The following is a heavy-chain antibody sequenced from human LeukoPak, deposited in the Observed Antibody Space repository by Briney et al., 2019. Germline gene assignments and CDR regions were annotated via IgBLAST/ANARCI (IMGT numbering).Heavy chain of an antibody. CDR1: GFTFSSYW. D-gene: IGHD1-26*01. CDR3: ARDWVGVRAKSRFDF. J-gene: IGHJ4*02. CDR2: IKQDGSEK. Sequence: GGSLRLSCAASGFTFSSYWMSWVRQAPGKGLEWVANIKQDGSEKYYGDSVKGRFTISRDNAKNSLYLQMNSLSAEDTAVYYCARDWVGVRAKSRFDFWGQGALVTVSS. V-gene: IGHV3-7*05.